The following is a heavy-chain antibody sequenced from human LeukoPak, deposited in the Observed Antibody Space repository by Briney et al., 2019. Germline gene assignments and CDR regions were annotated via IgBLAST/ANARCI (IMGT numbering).Heavy chain of an antibody. D-gene: IGHD3-22*01. V-gene: IGHV3-30*18. CDR1: GFTFSSYG. CDR3: AKGTTYYYDSSGFHDY. CDR2: ISYDGSNK. J-gene: IGHJ4*02. Sequence: GGSLRLSCAASGFTFSSYGMHWVRQAPGKGLEWVAVISYDGSNKYYADSVKGRFTISRDNSKNTLYLQMNSLRAEDTAVYYCAKGTTYYYDSSGFHDYWGQGTLVTVSS.